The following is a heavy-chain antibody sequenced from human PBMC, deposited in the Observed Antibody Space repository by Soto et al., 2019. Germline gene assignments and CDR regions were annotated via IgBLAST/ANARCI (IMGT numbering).Heavy chain of an antibody. CDR3: ARDVRGAHDY. V-gene: IGHV4-61*01. CDR1: GGSVSSGSYY. Sequence: QVQLQESGPGLVKPSETLSLTCTVSGGSVSSGSYYWSWIRQPPGKGLEWIGYIYYSGSTNYNPSLKSRVTISVDTSKNQFSLKLSSVTAADTAVYGCARDVRGAHDYWGQGTLVTVSS. D-gene: IGHD1-26*01. CDR2: IYYSGST. J-gene: IGHJ4*02.